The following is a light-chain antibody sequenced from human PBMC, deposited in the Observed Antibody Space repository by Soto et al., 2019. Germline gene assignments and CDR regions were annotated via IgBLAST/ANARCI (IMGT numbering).Light chain of an antibody. CDR2: GAS. CDR1: RSVTSND. J-gene: IGKJ5*01. CDR3: QQRHMWPIT. Sequence: EIVMTQSPATLSVSPGESATLSXRASRSVTSNDLAWYQQKPGQAPRLLIYGASSKATGIPDRFSGSGSGTDFTLTISSLEPEDSAVYYCQQRHMWPITFGQGTRLEIK. V-gene: IGKV3D-20*02.